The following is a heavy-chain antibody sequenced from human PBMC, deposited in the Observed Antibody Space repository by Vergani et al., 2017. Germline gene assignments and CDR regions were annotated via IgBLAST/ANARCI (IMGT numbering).Heavy chain of an antibody. J-gene: IGHJ5*02. Sequence: QVQLQESGPGLVKPSETLSITCAVSGYSISSGYYWGWIRQPPGKGLEWIGSIYHSGSTYYNPSLKSRVTISLDTSKNQFSLKLSSVTAADTAVYYCARDNGAASGPEWFDPWGQGTLVTVSS. V-gene: IGHV4-38-2*02. CDR1: GYSISSGYY. D-gene: IGHD2-8*01. CDR2: IYHSGST. CDR3: ARDNGAASGPEWFDP.